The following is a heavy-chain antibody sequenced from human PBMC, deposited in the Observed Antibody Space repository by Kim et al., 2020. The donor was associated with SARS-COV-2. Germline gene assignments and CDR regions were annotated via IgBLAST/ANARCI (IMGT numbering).Heavy chain of an antibody. D-gene: IGHD1-26*01. V-gene: IGHV3-30-3*01. CDR1: GFTFSSYA. CDR2: ISYDGSNK. Sequence: GGSLRLSCAASGFTFSSYAMHWVRQAPGKGLEWVAVISYDGSNKYYADSVKGRFTISRDNSKNTLYLQMNSLRAEDTAVYYCARDLRWEIWGQGTLVTVSS. J-gene: IGHJ4*02. CDR3: ARDLRWEI.